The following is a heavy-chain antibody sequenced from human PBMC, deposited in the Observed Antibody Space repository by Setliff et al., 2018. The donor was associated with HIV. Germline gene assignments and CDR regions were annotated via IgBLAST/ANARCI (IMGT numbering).Heavy chain of an antibody. CDR3: ARNAASGSYYRLDY. Sequence: ASVKVSCRASRYIFTDYYMHWVRQAPGQELGWMGRINPNSGGTNYAQKFQGRVTMTRDTSISTAYTELSSLRSEDTAVYYCARNAASGSYYRLDYWGQGTLVTVSS. CDR1: RYIFTDYY. D-gene: IGHD3-10*01. CDR2: INPNSGGT. J-gene: IGHJ4*02. V-gene: IGHV1-2*06.